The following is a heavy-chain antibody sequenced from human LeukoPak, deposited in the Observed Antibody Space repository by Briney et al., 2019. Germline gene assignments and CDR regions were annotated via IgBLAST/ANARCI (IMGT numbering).Heavy chain of an antibody. CDR2: ISYDGSNK. V-gene: IGHV3-30*18. CDR3: AKGPEDTALVTIDY. Sequence: GRSLRLSCAGSGFTFSSYGMHWVRQAPGKGLEWVAVISYDGSNKYYADSVKGRFTISRDNSKNRLYLEMNSLRAEDTAVYCCAKGPEDTALVTIDYWGQGTLVTVSS. J-gene: IGHJ4*02. CDR1: GFTFSSYG. D-gene: IGHD5-18*01.